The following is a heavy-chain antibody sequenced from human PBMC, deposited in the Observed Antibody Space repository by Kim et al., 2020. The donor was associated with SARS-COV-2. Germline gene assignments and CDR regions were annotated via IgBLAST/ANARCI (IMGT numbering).Heavy chain of an antibody. D-gene: IGHD6-13*01. CDR1: GDTLTQLS. V-gene: IGHV1-24*01. Sequence: ASVKVSCKVSGDTLTQLSMHWVRQAPGKGLEWMGGFDPEEGEIIYAQKFQGRVTMTEDTSTDTAYMELSSLRSEDTAVYYCATDSDTQQLGYYYYYGLDVWGQGTTVTVSS. CDR3: ATDSDTQQLGYYYYYGLDV. J-gene: IGHJ6*02. CDR2: FDPEEGEI.